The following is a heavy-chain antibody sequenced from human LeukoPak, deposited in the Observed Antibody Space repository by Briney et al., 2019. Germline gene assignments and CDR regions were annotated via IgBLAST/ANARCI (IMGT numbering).Heavy chain of an antibody. V-gene: IGHV4-34*01. CDR2: INVGGGT. J-gene: IGHJ5*02. Sequence: SETLSLTCVVYGGSSSGFYWTWIRQTPGKGLEWIGKINVGGGTNYNPSLKSRVTISVDTSQNQFFLLLTSVTAADTAVYYCARVAGYLPTRWFDPWGQGTHVTVSS. D-gene: IGHD6-25*01. CDR3: ARVAGYLPTRWFDP. CDR1: GGSSSGFY.